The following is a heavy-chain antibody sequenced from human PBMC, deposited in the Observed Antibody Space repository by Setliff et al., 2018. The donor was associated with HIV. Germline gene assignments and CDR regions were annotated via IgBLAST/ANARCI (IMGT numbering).Heavy chain of an antibody. J-gene: IGHJ5*02. D-gene: IGHD5-12*01. CDR2: ILYGGTT. CDR3: ARPQGGLGGGAWFDP. V-gene: IGHV4-39*01. Sequence: PSETLSLTCTVSGGAMSRNNYYWGGIRQPPGKGLEWIANILYGGTTYYNPSLRSRVTLSVAMSNNQFSLRLTSVTAADTAVYYCARPQGGLGGGAWFDPWGQGTPVTVSS. CDR1: GGAMSRNNYY.